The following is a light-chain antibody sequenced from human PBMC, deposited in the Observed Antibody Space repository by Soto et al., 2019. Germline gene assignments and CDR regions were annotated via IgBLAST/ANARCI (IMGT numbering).Light chain of an antibody. CDR1: QSVSNS. CDR2: DVS. V-gene: IGKV3-11*01. J-gene: IGKJ1*01. CDR3: HQRYNGSRET. Sequence: EIVLVQSSGALSLSPGERFTLSCRASQSVSNSLAWYQQKPGQPARLLIYDVSNRATGSPARFSGSGSGTDFTLTTTSREPEDFAASFCHQRYNGSRETFGQGTKVDI.